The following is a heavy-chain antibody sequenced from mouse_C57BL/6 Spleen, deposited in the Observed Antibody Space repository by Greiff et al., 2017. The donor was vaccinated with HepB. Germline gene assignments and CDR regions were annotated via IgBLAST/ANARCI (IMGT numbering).Heavy chain of an antibody. CDR3: ARGDEGYYGFAY. Sequence: VQVVESGAELVKPGASVKMSCKASGYTFTTYPIEWMKQNHGKSLEWIGNFHPYNDDTKYNEKFKGKATLTVEKSSSTVYLELSRLTSDDSAVYYCARGDEGYYGFAYWGQGTLVTVSA. V-gene: IGHV1-47*01. D-gene: IGHD2-3*01. CDR2: FHPYNDDT. CDR1: GYTFTTYP. J-gene: IGHJ3*01.